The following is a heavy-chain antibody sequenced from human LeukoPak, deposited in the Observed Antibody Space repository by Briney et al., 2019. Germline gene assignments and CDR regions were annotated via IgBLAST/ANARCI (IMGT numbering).Heavy chain of an antibody. Sequence: HTGGSLRLSCVASGFSFNAYAMTWVRQAPGKGPEWVSSISSGAFDAYYADSAQGRFTISRDNSDNTLFLQMDSLRPEGSSLYYCAKVMRWDLDSLDYWGQGTPVTVSS. D-gene: IGHD1-26*01. CDR2: ISSGAFDA. CDR1: GFSFNAYA. CDR3: AKVMRWDLDSLDY. J-gene: IGHJ4*02. V-gene: IGHV3-23*01.